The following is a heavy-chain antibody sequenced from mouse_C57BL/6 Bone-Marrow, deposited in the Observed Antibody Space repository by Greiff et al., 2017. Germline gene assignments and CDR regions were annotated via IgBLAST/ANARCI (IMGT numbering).Heavy chain of an antibody. CDR1: GYSITSGYY. CDR3: ARGYYYGSSPAWFAY. V-gene: IGHV3-6*01. J-gene: IGHJ3*01. Sequence: EVKLQESGPGLVKPSQSLSLTCSVTGYSITSGYYWNWIRQFPGNKLEWMGYISYDGSNNYNPSLKNRISITRDTSKNQFFLKLNSVTTEDTATYYCARGYYYGSSPAWFAYWGQGTLVTVSA. CDR2: ISYDGSN. D-gene: IGHD1-1*01.